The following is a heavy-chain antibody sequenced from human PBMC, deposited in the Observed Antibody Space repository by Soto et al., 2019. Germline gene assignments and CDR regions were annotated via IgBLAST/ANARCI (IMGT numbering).Heavy chain of an antibody. Sequence: ETLSLTCAVYGGSFSGYYWSWIRQPPGKGLEWIGEINHSGSTNYNPSLKSRVTISVDTSKNQFSLKLSSVTAADTAVYYCARGGSGSYILYYGMDVWGQGTTVTVSS. J-gene: IGHJ6*02. CDR2: INHSGST. V-gene: IGHV4-34*01. CDR1: GGSFSGYY. CDR3: ARGGSGSYILYYGMDV. D-gene: IGHD3-10*01.